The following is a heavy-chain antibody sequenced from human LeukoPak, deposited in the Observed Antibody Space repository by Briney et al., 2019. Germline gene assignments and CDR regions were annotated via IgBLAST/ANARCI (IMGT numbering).Heavy chain of an antibody. J-gene: IGHJ4*02. CDR2: IKQDGSEQ. Sequence: PAGSLRLSCAASGCTFSSYWMSWVRQAPGKGLEWVANIKQDGSEQYYVDSVKGRVTISRDNAKNSLYLQMNSLRAEHTAVYYCARVNILKSLAIDYSGQGNLVTVSS. D-gene: IGHD3-9*01. V-gene: IGHV3-7*01. CDR1: GCTFSSYW. CDR3: ARVNILKSLAIDY.